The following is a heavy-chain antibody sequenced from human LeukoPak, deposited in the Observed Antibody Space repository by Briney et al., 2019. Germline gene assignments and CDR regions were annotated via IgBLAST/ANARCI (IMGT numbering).Heavy chain of an antibody. Sequence: PSETLSLTCAVYGGSFSGYYWSWIRQPPGKGLEWIGEINHSGSTNYNPSLKSRVTISVDTSKNQFSLKLSSVTAADTAVYYCARGFVVRYVVPAAGYFDYWGQGTLVTVSS. CDR1: GGSFSGYY. V-gene: IGHV4-34*01. CDR2: INHSGST. J-gene: IGHJ4*02. D-gene: IGHD2-2*01. CDR3: ARGFVVRYVVPAAGYFDY.